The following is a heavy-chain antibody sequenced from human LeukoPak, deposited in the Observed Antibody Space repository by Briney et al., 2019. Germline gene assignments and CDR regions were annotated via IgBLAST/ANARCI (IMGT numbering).Heavy chain of an antibody. CDR2: ISSSSSTI. CDR1: GFTFSSYI. J-gene: IGHJ4*02. D-gene: IGHD4-11*01. V-gene: IGHV3-48*01. CDR3: ARDQGYDSNYYFDY. Sequence: PGGSLRLSCAASGFTFSSYIMTWVRQAPGKGLEWVSYISSSSSTIYYADSVKGRFTISRDNAKNSLYLQMNSLRAEDTAVYYCARDQGYDSNYYFDYWGQGTLVTVSS.